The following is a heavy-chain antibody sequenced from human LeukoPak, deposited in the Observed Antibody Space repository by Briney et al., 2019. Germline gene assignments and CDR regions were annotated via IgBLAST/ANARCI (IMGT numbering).Heavy chain of an antibody. V-gene: IGHV3-74*01. CDR3: ARVLYNWNDCLDY. CDR2: ISGDGTTT. J-gene: IGHJ4*02. Sequence: RGSLRLSCAASGFTFSTYWMHWVRQVPGKGLVWVSRISGDGTTTSYADSVKGRFTISRDNAKSTLYLQMNSLRAEDAAVYYCARVLYNWNDCLDYWGQGTLVTVSS. CDR1: GFTFSTYW. D-gene: IGHD1-20*01.